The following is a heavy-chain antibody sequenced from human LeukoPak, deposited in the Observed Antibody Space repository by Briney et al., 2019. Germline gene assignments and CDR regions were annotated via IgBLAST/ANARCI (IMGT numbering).Heavy chain of an antibody. CDR1: GFTFSSYA. V-gene: IGHV3-23*01. CDR3: AKALKVGKLLGMDV. Sequence: GGSLRLSCAASGFTFSSYAMSWVRQAPGKGLEWVSAISGSGGSTYYADSVKGRFTISRDNSKNTLYLQMNSLRAEDTAVYYCAKALKVGKLLGMDVWGQGTTVTVSS. CDR2: ISGSGGST. D-gene: IGHD1-26*01. J-gene: IGHJ6*02.